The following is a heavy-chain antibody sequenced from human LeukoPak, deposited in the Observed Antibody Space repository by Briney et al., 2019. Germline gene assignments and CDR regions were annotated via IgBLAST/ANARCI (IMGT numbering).Heavy chain of an antibody. CDR3: ARHFVPYGDYINAFDI. J-gene: IGHJ3*02. D-gene: IGHD4-17*01. CDR2: IYPTDSDT. V-gene: IGHV5-51*01. Sequence: GESLKISCKGSGXSFTSNWSGWVRQMPGKGLEWMGIIYPTDSDTRYSPSFQGQVTISVEKSISTAYLQWTSLKTSDTAMYYCARHFVPYGDYINAFDIWGQGTMVTVSA. CDR1: GXSFTSNW.